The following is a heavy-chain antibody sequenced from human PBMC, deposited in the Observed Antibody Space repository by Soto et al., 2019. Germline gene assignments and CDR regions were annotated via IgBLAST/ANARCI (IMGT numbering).Heavy chain of an antibody. Sequence: AASVKVSCKASGYTFTGYYMHWVRQAPGQGLEWMGIINPSGGSTSYAQKFQGRVTMTRDTSTSTVYMELSSLRSEDTAVYYCAREGIAAAGTPPLDYWGQGTLVTVSS. CDR2: INPSGGST. V-gene: IGHV1-46*01. CDR3: AREGIAAAGTPPLDY. J-gene: IGHJ4*02. D-gene: IGHD6-13*01. CDR1: GYTFTGYY.